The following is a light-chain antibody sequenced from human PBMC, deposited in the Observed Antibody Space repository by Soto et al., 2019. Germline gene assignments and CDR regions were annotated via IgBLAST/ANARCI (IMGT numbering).Light chain of an antibody. CDR2: EVN. V-gene: IGLV2-23*02. J-gene: IGLJ2*01. CDR3: CSYAGTASVV. CDR1: SSDVGSSNF. Sequence: QSALTQPASVSGSPGQSITISCTGSSSDVGSSNFVSWYQQHPGKAPQFMIYEVNKRPPGISNRFSGSKSGNTASLTISGLQPEDEADYYCCSYAGTASVVFGGGTKLTVL.